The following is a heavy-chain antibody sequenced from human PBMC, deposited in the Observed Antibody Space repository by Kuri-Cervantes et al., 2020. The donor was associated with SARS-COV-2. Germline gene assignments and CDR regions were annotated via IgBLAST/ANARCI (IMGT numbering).Heavy chain of an antibody. CDR3: ARGGSGDSRPSHYEIPDLYYTLDV. CDR2: ISRTSTYN. Sequence: GESLKISCVASGSSFTSSSMTWVRPTPGKGLEWVSSISRTSTYNHDADSVKGRFSMSKDNAKNSLYLQLKSLRVEDTAIYYWARGGSGDSRPSHYEIPDLYYTLDVWGQGTTVTVSS. J-gene: IGHJ6*02. V-gene: IGHV3-21*06. D-gene: IGHD3-10*01. CDR1: GSSFTSSS.